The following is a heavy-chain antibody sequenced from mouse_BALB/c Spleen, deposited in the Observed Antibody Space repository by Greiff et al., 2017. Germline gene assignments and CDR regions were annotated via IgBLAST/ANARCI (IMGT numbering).Heavy chain of an antibody. J-gene: IGHJ4*01. CDR1: GFSLTSYG. CDR2: IWSDGST. V-gene: IGHV2-6-2*01. Sequence: VKVEESGPDLVAPSQSLSITCTVSGFSLTSYGVHWVRQPPGKGLEWLVVIWSDGSTTYNSALKSRLSISKDNSKSQVFLKMNSLQTDDTAMYYCARHESYYAMDYWGQGTSVTVSS. CDR3: ARHESYYAMDY.